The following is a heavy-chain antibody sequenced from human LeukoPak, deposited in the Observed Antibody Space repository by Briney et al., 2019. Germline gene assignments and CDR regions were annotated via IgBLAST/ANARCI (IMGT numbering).Heavy chain of an antibody. CDR1: GFTLGRNA. V-gene: IGHV3-66*02. Sequence: AGGSLRLSCAASGFTLGRNAMSWVRQAPGKGLEWVSVIYSGGSTYYADSVKGRFTISRDNSKNTLYLQMNSLRAEDTAVYYCARDLPQKSGYSGGYYYYYMDVWGKGTTVTVSS. D-gene: IGHD5-12*01. J-gene: IGHJ6*03. CDR2: IYSGGST. CDR3: ARDLPQKSGYSGGYYYYYMDV.